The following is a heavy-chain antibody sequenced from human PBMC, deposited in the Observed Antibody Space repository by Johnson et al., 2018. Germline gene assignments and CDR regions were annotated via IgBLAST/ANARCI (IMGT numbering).Heavy chain of an antibody. Sequence: VQLVESGGRVVQPGRSLRLSCSASGFTFSSYAMHWVRQAQGKGLEWVAVISDDGSNKFYAESVKGRFTISRDNSKYTVYLQMHSLKAEDTAVFYCARAQGGDYLAEYFQHWGQGTLVTVSS. CDR3: ARAQGGDYLAEYFQH. V-gene: IGHV3-30-3*01. CDR1: GFTFSSYA. CDR2: ISDDGSNK. J-gene: IGHJ1*01. D-gene: IGHD4-17*01.